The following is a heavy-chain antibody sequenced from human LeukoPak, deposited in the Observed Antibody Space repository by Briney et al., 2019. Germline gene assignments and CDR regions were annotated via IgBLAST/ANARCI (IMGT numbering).Heavy chain of an antibody. J-gene: IGHJ5*02. D-gene: IGHD3-10*01. Sequence: PSETLSLTCTVSGVSFSSGDYYWRWIRQPPGRGLEWIGYIYYSGGTYNHPSLKSRVTITVDKYKNQFSLKLSSVTAADTAVYYCAREHPSITMVRGVIIPNWFDPGGQGTLVTVSS. CDR1: GVSFSSGDYY. CDR2: IYYSGGT. CDR3: AREHPSITMVRGVIIPNWFDP. V-gene: IGHV4-30-4*01.